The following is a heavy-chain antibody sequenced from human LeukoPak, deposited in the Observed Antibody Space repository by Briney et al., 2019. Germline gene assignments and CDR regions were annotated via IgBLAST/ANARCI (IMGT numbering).Heavy chain of an antibody. V-gene: IGHV3-48*03. Sequence: GGSLRLSCAASGFTFSSYEMNWVRQAPGKGLEWVSYISSSGSTIYYADSVKGRFTISRDNAKNSLYLQMNSLRAEDTGVYYCAGGDTVAGSYDLDYWGQGTLVTVSS. CDR3: AGGDTVAGSYDLDY. J-gene: IGHJ4*02. CDR1: GFTFSSYE. D-gene: IGHD6-19*01. CDR2: ISSSGSTI.